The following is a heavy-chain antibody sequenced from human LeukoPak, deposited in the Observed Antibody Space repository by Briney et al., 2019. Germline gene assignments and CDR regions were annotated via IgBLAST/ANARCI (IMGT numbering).Heavy chain of an antibody. J-gene: IGHJ4*02. V-gene: IGHV3-23*01. Sequence: GGSLRLSCAASGFTFSSYGMSWVRQAPGKWLEWVSAISGSGGSTYYADSVKGRFTISRDNSKNTLYLQMNSLIAEDTAVYYCAKAGRGPAMVRSQFDYWGQGTLVTVSS. CDR2: ISGSGGST. CDR1: GFTFSSYG. CDR3: AKAGRGPAMVRSQFDY. D-gene: IGHD5-18*01.